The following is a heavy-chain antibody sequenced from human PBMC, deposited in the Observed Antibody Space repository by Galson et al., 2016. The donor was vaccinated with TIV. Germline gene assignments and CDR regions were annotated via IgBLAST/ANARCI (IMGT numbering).Heavy chain of an antibody. D-gene: IGHD1-1*01. Sequence: SLRLSCADAGFTFNYYPMHWVRRAPGKGLEWVGVISYDGSSKYYADSVKGRFTISRDNSKNTLYLQMNSLRREDTAVYYCAKEVQRRLHYWGQGTLVIVSS. V-gene: IGHV3-30-3*01. CDR3: AKEVQRRLHY. CDR2: ISYDGSSK. CDR1: GFTFNYYP. J-gene: IGHJ4*02.